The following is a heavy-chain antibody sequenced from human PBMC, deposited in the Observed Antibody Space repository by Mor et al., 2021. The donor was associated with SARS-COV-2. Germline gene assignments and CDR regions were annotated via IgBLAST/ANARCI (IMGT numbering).Heavy chain of an antibody. J-gene: IGHJ4*02. Sequence: KGLEWIGYIYYSGSTNYNPSLKSRVTISVDTSKNQFSLKLSSVTAADTAVYYCARDHGYSYGSFDYWGQGTLVTVS. V-gene: IGHV4-59*01. CDR3: ARDHGYSYGSFDY. CDR2: IYYSGST. D-gene: IGHD5-18*01.